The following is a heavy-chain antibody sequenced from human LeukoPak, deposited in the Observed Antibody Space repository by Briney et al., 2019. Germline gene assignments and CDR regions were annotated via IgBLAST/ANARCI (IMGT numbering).Heavy chain of an antibody. CDR1: GFTFSSYS. CDR2: IKQDGSEK. V-gene: IGHV3-7*01. J-gene: IGHJ4*02. D-gene: IGHD4-17*01. CDR3: ARAGGTVSYFDY. Sequence: GGSLRLSCAASGFTFSSYSMSWVRQAPGKGLEWVANIKQDGSEKYYVDSVKGRFTISRDNAKNSLYLQMNSLRAEDTAVYYCARAGGTVSYFDYWGQGTLVTVSS.